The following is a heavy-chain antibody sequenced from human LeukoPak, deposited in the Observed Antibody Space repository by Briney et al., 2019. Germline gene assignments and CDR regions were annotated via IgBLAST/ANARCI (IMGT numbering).Heavy chain of an antibody. D-gene: IGHD2-21*02. V-gene: IGHV4-61*02. Sequence: SETLSLTCTVSGCSISSVSYYRSWTRQPAGRGVGWIGRSDTSGSTNYNPSLKSRVTISVDTSKSQFSLKLSSVTAADTAVDYCATNPTELLVQVEYFQHWGQGTLVTVSS. CDR2: SDTSGST. CDR3: ATNPTELLVQVEYFQH. J-gene: IGHJ1*01. CDR1: GCSISSVSYY.